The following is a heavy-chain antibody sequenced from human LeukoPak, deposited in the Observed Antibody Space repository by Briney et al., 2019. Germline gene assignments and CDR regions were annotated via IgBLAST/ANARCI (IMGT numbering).Heavy chain of an antibody. CDR1: AYSIGSGYY. D-gene: IGHD4-23*01. J-gene: IGHJ4*02. CDR2: IYYSGST. Sequence: SETLSLTCAVSAYSIGSGYYWGWIRQPPGKGLEWIGSIYYSGSTYYNPSLKSRVTISVDTSKNQFSLKLSSVTAADTAVSYCAGLVGYGGNPIDYWGQGTLVTVSS. CDR3: AGLVGYGGNPIDY. V-gene: IGHV4-38-2*01.